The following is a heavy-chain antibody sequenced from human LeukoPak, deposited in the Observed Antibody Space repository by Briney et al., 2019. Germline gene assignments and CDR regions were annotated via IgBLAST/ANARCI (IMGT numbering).Heavy chain of an antibody. Sequence: GGSLRLSCAASRFTFSSYSMNWVRPAPGKGLEWISYISSSSSTIYYADSVKGRFTISRDNAKNSLYLQMNSLRVEDTAVYYCARDPSYDFWSGSLDYWGQGTLVTVSS. CDR1: RFTFSSYS. V-gene: IGHV3-48*01. CDR2: ISSSSSTI. CDR3: ARDPSYDFWSGSLDY. D-gene: IGHD3-3*01. J-gene: IGHJ4*02.